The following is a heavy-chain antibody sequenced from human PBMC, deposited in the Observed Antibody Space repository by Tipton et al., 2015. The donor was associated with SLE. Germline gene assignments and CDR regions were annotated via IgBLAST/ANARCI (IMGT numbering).Heavy chain of an antibody. Sequence: TLSLSCTVSGGSISNYYWSWSRQPPGKGQEWIGYIYYSGSTNYNPSLKSRVTISVDKSKNQFSLKLTSVTAVDPAVYFCARGLDDNSYGVYDWGQGTTVPVFS. D-gene: IGHD1-1*01. CDR2: IYYSGST. CDR1: GGSISNYY. CDR3: ARGLDDNSYGVYD. V-gene: IGHV4-59*01. J-gene: IGHJ6*02.